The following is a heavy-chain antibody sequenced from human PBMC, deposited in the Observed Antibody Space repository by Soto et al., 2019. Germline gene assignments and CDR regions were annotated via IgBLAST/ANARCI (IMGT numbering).Heavy chain of an antibody. CDR1: GGTFSSYA. Sequence: QVQLVQSGAEVKKPGSSVKVSCKASGGTFSSYAISWVRQAPGQGLEWMGGIIPIFGTANYAQKFQGRVTITADDSTSTAYMEPSNLRSEDTAVYYCARAIGSVTRAYWYFDLWGRGTLVTVSS. V-gene: IGHV1-69*01. J-gene: IGHJ2*01. D-gene: IGHD4-17*01. CDR2: IIPIFGTA. CDR3: ARAIGSVTRAYWYFDL.